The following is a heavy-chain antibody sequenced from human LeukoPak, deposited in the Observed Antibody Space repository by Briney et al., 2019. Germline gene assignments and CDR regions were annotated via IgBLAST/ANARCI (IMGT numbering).Heavy chain of an antibody. Sequence: PSETLSLTCTVPGGSISSGGYYWSWIRQHPGKGLEWIGYIYYSGSTYYNPSLKSRVTISVDTSKNQFSLKLSSVTAADTAVYYCARFYDSSGYYWFDPWGQGTLVTVSS. D-gene: IGHD3-22*01. J-gene: IGHJ5*02. CDR3: ARFYDSSGYYWFDP. CDR2: IYYSGST. CDR1: GGSISSGGYY. V-gene: IGHV4-31*03.